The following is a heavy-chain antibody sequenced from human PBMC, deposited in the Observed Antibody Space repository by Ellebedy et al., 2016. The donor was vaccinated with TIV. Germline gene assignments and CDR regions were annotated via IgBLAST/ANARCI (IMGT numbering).Heavy chain of an antibody. V-gene: IGHV4-34*01. CDR1: GGSISSYY. Sequence: MPSETLSLTCTVSGGSISSYYWSWIRQPPGKGLEWIGEINHSGSTNYNPSLKSRVTVSVDTSKNQSSLKLSSVTAADTAVYYRARGRWLRLRIDYWGQGTLVTVSS. J-gene: IGHJ4*02. CDR2: INHSGST. CDR3: ARGRWLRLRIDY. D-gene: IGHD5-12*01.